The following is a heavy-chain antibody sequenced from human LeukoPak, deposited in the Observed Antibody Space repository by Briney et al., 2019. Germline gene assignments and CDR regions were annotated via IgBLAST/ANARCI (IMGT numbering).Heavy chain of an antibody. D-gene: IGHD6-19*01. CDR3: ARGPVAGARGGFDY. CDR1: GFSFGSYG. CDR2: ISFDGGTK. Sequence: GRSLRLSSAASGFSFGSYGIHWVRQAPGKGLEWVAVISFDGGTKYYADSVKGRFTISRDNSKNTLYLEMNSLRAEDTAVYYCARGPVAGARGGFDYWGQGTLVTVSS. J-gene: IGHJ4*02. V-gene: IGHV3-30*03.